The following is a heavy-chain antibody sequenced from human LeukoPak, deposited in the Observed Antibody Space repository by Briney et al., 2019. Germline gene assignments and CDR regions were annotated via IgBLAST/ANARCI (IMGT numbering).Heavy chain of an antibody. V-gene: IGHV4-34*01. CDR1: GGSFSGYY. CDR3: ARTYTTTVTLYYYYYYGMDV. J-gene: IGHJ6*02. CDR2: INHSGST. D-gene: IGHD4-17*01. Sequence: SETLSLTCAVYGGSFSGYYWSWIRQPPGKGLEWIGEINHSGSTNYNPSLKSRVTISVDTSKNQFSLKLSSVNAADTAVYYCARTYTTTVTLYYYYYYGMDVWGQGTTVTVSS.